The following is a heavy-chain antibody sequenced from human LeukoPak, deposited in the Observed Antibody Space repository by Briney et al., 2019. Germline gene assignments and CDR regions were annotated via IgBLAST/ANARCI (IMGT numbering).Heavy chain of an antibody. Sequence: PGGSLRLSCAASGFTFDDYGMSWVRQAPGKGLEWVSGVNWDGGSTGYADSVKGRFTISRDNAKNSLYLQMNSLRAEDTALYYCAREMATIRGYDYWGQGTLVTVSS. CDR3: AREMATIRGYDY. CDR1: GFTFDDYG. V-gene: IGHV3-20*04. CDR2: VNWDGGST. D-gene: IGHD5-24*01. J-gene: IGHJ4*02.